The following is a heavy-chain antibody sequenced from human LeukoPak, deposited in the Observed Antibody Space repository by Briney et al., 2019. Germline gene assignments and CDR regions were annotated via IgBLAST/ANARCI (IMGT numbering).Heavy chain of an antibody. CDR3: ARGWGWYRSGWYDY. J-gene: IGHJ4*02. Sequence: ASLKLSCKASGYTFTSYSMHWVRQAPGQRLEWMGWINAGNGNTKYSQKFQGRVTITRDTCASTAYMELSSLRSEDTAVYYCARGWGWYRSGWYDYWGQGTLVSVSS. CDR2: INAGNGNT. D-gene: IGHD6-19*01. CDR1: GYTFTSYS. V-gene: IGHV1-3*01.